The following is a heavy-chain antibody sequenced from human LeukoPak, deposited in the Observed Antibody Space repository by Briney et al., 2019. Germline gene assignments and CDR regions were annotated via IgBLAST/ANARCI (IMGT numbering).Heavy chain of an antibody. CDR1: GYTFTSYY. D-gene: IGHD1-26*01. Sequence: GASVKVSCKASGYTFTSYYMHWVRQATGQGLEWMGWMNPNSGNTGYAQKFQGRVTMTRNTSISTAYMELSSLRSEDTAVYYCARSGSYTEPIGYWGQGTLVTVSS. CDR3: ARSGSYTEPIGY. J-gene: IGHJ4*02. CDR2: MNPNSGNT. V-gene: IGHV1-8*02.